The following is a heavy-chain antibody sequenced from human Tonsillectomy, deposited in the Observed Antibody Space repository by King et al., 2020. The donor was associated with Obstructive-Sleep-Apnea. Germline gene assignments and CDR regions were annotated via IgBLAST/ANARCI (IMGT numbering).Heavy chain of an antibody. CDR2: IWYDGSNK. D-gene: IGHD5-18*01. J-gene: IGHJ4*02. Sequence: VQLVESGGGVVQPGRSLRLSWAASGFTFSSYGMHWVRQAPGKGLEWVAVIWYDGSNKYYADSVKGRFTISRDNSKNTLYLQMNSLRAEDTAVYYCAKGVGGYGYFDYWGQGTLVTVSS. CDR3: AKGVGGYGYFDY. CDR1: GFTFSSYG. V-gene: IGHV3-33*06.